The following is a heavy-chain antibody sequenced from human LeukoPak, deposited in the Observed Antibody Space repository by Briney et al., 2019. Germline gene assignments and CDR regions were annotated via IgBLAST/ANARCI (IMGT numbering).Heavy chain of an antibody. Sequence: PSETLSLTCTVSGGSISSGSYYWSWIRQPAGKGLEWIGRIYTSGSTNYNPSLKSRVTISVDTSKNQFSLKLSSVTAADTAVYYCAREPLRWGYCSSTSCYVWGQGTLVTVSS. V-gene: IGHV4-61*02. J-gene: IGHJ4*02. D-gene: IGHD2-2*01. CDR2: IYTSGST. CDR3: AREPLRWGYCSSTSCYV. CDR1: GGSISSGSYY.